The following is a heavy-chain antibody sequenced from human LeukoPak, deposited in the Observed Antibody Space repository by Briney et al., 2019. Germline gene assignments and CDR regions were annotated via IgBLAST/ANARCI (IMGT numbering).Heavy chain of an antibody. CDR2: IYTRGSA. CDR3: ATDSSSDYFDY. V-gene: IGHV4-31*03. D-gene: IGHD6-6*01. CDR1: GDSISSGTYY. Sequence: SQTLSLTCTVSGDSISSGTYYWSWVRQHPGKGLGWIGHIYTRGSAYYNPSLKSRVTISVDTSKSQFSLKLSSVTAADTAVYYCATDSSSDYFDYWGQGTLVTVSS. J-gene: IGHJ4*02.